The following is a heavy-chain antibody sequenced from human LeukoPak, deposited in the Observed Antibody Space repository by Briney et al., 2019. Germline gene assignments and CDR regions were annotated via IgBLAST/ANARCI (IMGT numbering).Heavy chain of an antibody. V-gene: IGHV3-33*01. CDR2: IWYDGSNK. CDR1: GFTFSSYG. Sequence: PGGSLRPSCAASGFTFSSYGMHWVRQAPGKGLKWVAVIWYDGSNKYYADSVKGRFTISRDNSKNTLYLQMNSLRAEDTAVYYCVRVWGVVVAASPLDYWGQGTLVTVSS. J-gene: IGHJ4*02. D-gene: IGHD2-15*01. CDR3: VRVWGVVVAASPLDY.